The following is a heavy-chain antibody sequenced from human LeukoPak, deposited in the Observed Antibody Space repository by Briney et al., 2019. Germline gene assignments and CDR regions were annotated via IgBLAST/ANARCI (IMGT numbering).Heavy chain of an antibody. D-gene: IGHD6-19*01. CDR1: GYTFTGYY. CDR3: ARVGQVAFSSGWYDN. V-gene: IGHV1-2*02. Sequence: ASVKVSCKASGYTFTGYYMHWVRQAPGQGLEWMGWINPNSGGTNYAQKFQGRVTMTRDTSISTAYMELSRLRSDDTAVYYCARVGQVAFSSGWYDNWGQGTLVTVSS. CDR2: INPNSGGT. J-gene: IGHJ5*02.